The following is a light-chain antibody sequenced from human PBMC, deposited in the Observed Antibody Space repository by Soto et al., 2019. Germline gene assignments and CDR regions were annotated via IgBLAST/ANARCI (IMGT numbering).Light chain of an antibody. CDR1: QSVSSSY. V-gene: IGKV3-20*01. CDR3: QQYGSSPPDT. J-gene: IGKJ1*01. Sequence: EIVLTQSPGTLSLSPGERATLSCRASQSVSSSYLAWYQQTPGQAPRLLIYGASSRATGIPDRFSGSGSGTDFTLTISRLEPEDGAVYYCQQYGSSPPDTFGQGTQVEIK. CDR2: GAS.